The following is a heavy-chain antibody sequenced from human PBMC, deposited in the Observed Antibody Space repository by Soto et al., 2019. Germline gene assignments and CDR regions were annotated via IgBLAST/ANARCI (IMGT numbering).Heavy chain of an antibody. D-gene: IGHD3-3*01. J-gene: IGHJ6*02. CDR1: GFTFTLYS. CDR2: INGGSGKT. Sequence: ASVKVSCKASGFTFTLYSMHWVRQAPGQRLEWMGWINGGSGKTKYSQKFQGRVTIARDTSASTAYMEVSSLRSEDTAVYYCARDRLKVAIFGVATAHRDYYYGMDFWGQGTTVTVSS. V-gene: IGHV1-3*01. CDR3: ARDRLKVAIFGVATAHRDYYYGMDF.